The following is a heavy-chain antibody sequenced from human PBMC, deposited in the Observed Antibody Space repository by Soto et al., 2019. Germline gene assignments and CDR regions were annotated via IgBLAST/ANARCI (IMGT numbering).Heavy chain of an antibody. Sequence: ASVKVSCKASGYTFTGYYMHWVRQAPGQGLEWMGWINPNSGGTNYAQKFQGWVTMTRDTSISTAYMELSRLRSDDTAVYYCARGITMVRGVPLDAFDIWGQGTMVTVSS. CDR2: INPNSGGT. CDR1: GYTFTGYY. J-gene: IGHJ3*02. D-gene: IGHD3-10*01. V-gene: IGHV1-2*04. CDR3: ARGITMVRGVPLDAFDI.